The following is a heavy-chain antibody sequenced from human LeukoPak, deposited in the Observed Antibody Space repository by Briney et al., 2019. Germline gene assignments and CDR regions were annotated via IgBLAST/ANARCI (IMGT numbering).Heavy chain of an antibody. J-gene: IGHJ5*02. CDR1: GGSISSYY. CDR3: AREEEWELGSRRFDP. V-gene: IGHV4-59*01. Sequence: SETLSLTCTASGGSISSYYWGWIRQPPGKGLEWIGYIYYSGSTNYNPSLKSRVTISVDTSKNQFSLKLSSVTAADTAVYYCAREEEWELGSRRFDPWGQGTLVTVSS. D-gene: IGHD1-26*01. CDR2: IYYSGST.